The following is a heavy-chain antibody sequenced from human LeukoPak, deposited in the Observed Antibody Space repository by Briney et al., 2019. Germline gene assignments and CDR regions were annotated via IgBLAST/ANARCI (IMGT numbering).Heavy chain of an antibody. CDR2: INPNSGGT. CDR3: ARDLWGSSSPPDY. J-gene: IGHJ4*02. Sequence: ASVKVSCKASGYTFTGYYMHWVRQAPGQGLEWMGWINPNSGGTNYAQKFQGRVTMTRDTSISTAYMELSRLRSDGTAVYYCARDLWGSSSPPDYWGQGTLVTVSS. V-gene: IGHV1-2*02. CDR1: GYTFTGYY. D-gene: IGHD6-6*01.